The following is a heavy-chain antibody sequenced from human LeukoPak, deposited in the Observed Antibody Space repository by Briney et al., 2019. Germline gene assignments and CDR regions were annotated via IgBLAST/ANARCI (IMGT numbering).Heavy chain of an antibody. CDR3: AARPYCTTATCPKTNWFDP. Sequence: GGSLRLSCAASGFIFSSYGMHWVPQAPGKGLEWVAYIQYDGSDKFYADPVKGRFTISRDNSKNTLYLQMSSLRADDTAVYYCAARPYCTTATCPKTNWFDPWGQGTLVTVSS. CDR2: IQYDGSDK. D-gene: IGHD2-8*01. CDR1: GFIFSSYG. J-gene: IGHJ5*02. V-gene: IGHV3-30*02.